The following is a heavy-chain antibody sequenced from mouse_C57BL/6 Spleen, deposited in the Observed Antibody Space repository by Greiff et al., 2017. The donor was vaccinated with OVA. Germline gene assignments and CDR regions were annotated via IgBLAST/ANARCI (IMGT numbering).Heavy chain of an antibody. Sequence: EVQLQQSGPELVKPGASVKIPCKASGYTFTDYNMDWVKQSHGKSLEWIGDINPNNGGTIYNQKFKGKATLTVDKSSSTAYMERRSLTSEDTAVXEGARGRQRRRFYGDDWGEGTTRAVSS. J-gene: IGHJ2*01. V-gene: IGHV1-18*01. D-gene: IGHD3-2*02. CDR1: GYTFTDYN. CDR2: INPNNGGT. CDR3: ARGRQRRRFYGDD.